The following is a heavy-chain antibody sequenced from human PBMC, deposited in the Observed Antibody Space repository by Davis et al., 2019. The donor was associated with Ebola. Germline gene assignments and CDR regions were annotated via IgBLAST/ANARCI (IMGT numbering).Heavy chain of an antibody. V-gene: IGHV1-69*13. J-gene: IGHJ5*02. D-gene: IGHD3-16*01. Sequence: SVKVSCKASGGTLRSYAISWVRQAPGQGLEWMGGIIPMLHTTNYAQKFQGRVTITADESTGTAYMELSSLRSEDTAVYYCARDGSYYDTGDDSPWGQGTLITVSS. CDR3: ARDGSYYDTGDDSP. CDR2: IIPMLHTT. CDR1: GGTLRSYA.